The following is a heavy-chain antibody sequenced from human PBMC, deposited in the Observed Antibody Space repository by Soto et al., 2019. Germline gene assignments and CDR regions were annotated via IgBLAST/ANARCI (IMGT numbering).Heavy chain of an antibody. D-gene: IGHD5-18*01. CDR3: ARLVGYRYYYDGMDV. V-gene: IGHV4-39*01. CDR1: GGSISSSSYY. J-gene: IGHJ6*02. Sequence: QLQLQESGPGLVKPSETLSLTCTVSGGSISSSSYYWGWIRQPPGKGLEWIGSVYYSGSTYYNPSLMSRVSISVDPSKNQCPLKLSSVTAADTAVYYCARLVGYRYYYDGMDVWGQGTTVTVSS. CDR2: VYYSGST.